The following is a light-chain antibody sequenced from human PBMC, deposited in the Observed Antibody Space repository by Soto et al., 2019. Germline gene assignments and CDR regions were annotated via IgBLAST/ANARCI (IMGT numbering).Light chain of an antibody. CDR3: QHYANLPLT. CDR1: QCIGNT. V-gene: IGKV3-15*01. J-gene: IGKJ4*01. Sequence: EIVMTQSPATLSVSPGERATLSCSASQCIGNTLSWYQQKPGQTPRLLIYRTSTSATGVPARFSRSASGTEYTLTITSLHSEDCAVYYCQHYANLPLTVGGGTKIESK. CDR2: RTS.